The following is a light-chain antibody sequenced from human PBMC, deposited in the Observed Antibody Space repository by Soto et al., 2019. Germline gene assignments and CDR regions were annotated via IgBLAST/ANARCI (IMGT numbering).Light chain of an antibody. J-gene: IGLJ2*01. V-gene: IGLV1-40*01. CDR3: QSYDSSLRGSVV. Sequence: QSVLTQPPSVSGAPGQRVTISCTGSSSNIGAGYDVHWYQPLPGTAPKLLIYGNSNRPSGVPDRFSGSKSGTSASLAITGLQAEDEADYYCQSYDSSLRGSVVFGGGTKVTVL. CDR2: GNS. CDR1: SSNIGAGYD.